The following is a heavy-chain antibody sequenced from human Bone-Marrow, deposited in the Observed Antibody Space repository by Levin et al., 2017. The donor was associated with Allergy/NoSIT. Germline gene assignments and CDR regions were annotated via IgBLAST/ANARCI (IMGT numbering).Heavy chain of an antibody. CDR1: GGSISSGGYY. Sequence: PSETLSLTCTVSGGSISSGGYYWSWIRQHPGKGLEWIGYIYYSGSTYYNPSLKSRVTISVDTSKNQFSLKLSSVTAADTAVYYCARALTRRFLEWLLFDYWGQGTLVTVSS. D-gene: IGHD3-3*01. CDR3: ARALTRRFLEWLLFDY. J-gene: IGHJ4*02. V-gene: IGHV4-31*03. CDR2: IYYSGST.